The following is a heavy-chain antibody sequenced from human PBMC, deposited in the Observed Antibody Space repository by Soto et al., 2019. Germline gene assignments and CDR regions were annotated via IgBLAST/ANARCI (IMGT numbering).Heavy chain of an antibody. D-gene: IGHD2-21*01. Sequence: ASVKVSCKASCYTFTSDGISLVRQAPGQGLEWMGWISAYNGNTNYAQKLQGRVTMTTDTSTSTAYMELRSLRSDDTAVYYRARDLVYHGMDVWGQGTTVTVSS. V-gene: IGHV1-18*01. CDR3: ARDLVYHGMDV. CDR1: CYTFTSDG. J-gene: IGHJ6*02. CDR2: ISAYNGNT.